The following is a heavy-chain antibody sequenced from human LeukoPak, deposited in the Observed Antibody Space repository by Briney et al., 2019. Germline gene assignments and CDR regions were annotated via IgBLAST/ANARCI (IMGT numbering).Heavy chain of an antibody. J-gene: IGHJ5*02. V-gene: IGHV3-33*01. D-gene: IGHD6-13*01. Sequence: PGGSLRLSCAASGFTFSSYGMPWVRQAPGKGLEWVAVIWYDGSNKYYADSVKGRFTISRDNSKNTLYLQMNSLRAEDTAVYYCARDGHSSSWYSKTPKNWFDPWGQGTLVTVSS. CDR3: ARDGHSSSWYSKTPKNWFDP. CDR2: IWYDGSNK. CDR1: GFTFSSYG.